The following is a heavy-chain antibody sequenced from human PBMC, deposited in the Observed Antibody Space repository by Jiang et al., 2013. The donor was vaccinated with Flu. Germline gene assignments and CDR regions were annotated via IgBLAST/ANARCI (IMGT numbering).Heavy chain of an antibody. CDR2: ISGSGGST. D-gene: IGHD3-10*01. J-gene: IGHJ3*02. CDR3: AKGLGSYYNPWANPFDI. Sequence: QLVESGGGLVQPGGSLRLSCAASGFTFSSYAMSWVRQAPGKGLEWVSAISGSGGSTYYADSVKGRFTISRDNSKNTLYLQMNSLRAEDTAVYYCAKGLGSYYNPWANPFDIWGQGTMVTVSS. CDR1: GFTFSSYA. V-gene: IGHV3-23*04.